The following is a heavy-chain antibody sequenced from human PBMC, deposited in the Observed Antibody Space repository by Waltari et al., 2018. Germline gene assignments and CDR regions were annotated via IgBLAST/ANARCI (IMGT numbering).Heavy chain of an antibody. CDR3: ARDQDSSGWYNWFDP. D-gene: IGHD6-19*01. Sequence: QVQLQESGPGLVKPSETLSLTCTVSGGSISSYYWSWIRQPAGKGLAWIGRIYTSGSTNYNPSLKSRVTMSVDTSKNQFSLKLSSVTAADTAVYYCARDQDSSGWYNWFDPWGQGTLVTVSS. V-gene: IGHV4-4*07. J-gene: IGHJ5*02. CDR2: IYTSGST. CDR1: GGSISSYY.